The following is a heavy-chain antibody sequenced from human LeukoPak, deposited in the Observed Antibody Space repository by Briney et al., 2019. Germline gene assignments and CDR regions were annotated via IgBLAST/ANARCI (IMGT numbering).Heavy chain of an antibody. CDR2: ISGSGGST. CDR3: AREEGPYVVSSTYFDY. V-gene: IGHV3-23*01. CDR1: GLTFSSYA. Sequence: PGGSLRLSCAASGLTFSSYAMSWVRQAPGKGLEWVSGISGSGGSTYYADSVKGRFTISRDNSKNTLYLPMNSLRAEDTAVYYCAREEGPYVVSSTYFDYWGQGTLVTVSS. D-gene: IGHD2-2*01. J-gene: IGHJ4*02.